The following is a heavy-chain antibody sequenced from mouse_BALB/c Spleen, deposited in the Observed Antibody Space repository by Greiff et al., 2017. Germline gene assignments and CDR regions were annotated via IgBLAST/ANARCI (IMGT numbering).Heavy chain of an antibody. V-gene: IGHV3-6*02. Sequence: DVKLVESGPGLVKPSQSLSLTCSVTGYSITSGYYWNWIRQFPGNKLEWMGYISYDGSNNYNPSLKNRISITRDTSKNQFFLKLNSVTTEDTATYDCARAHYYGGAMDYWGQGTSGTVSS. D-gene: IGHD1-1*01. J-gene: IGHJ4*01. CDR3: ARAHYYGGAMDY. CDR1: GYSITSGYY. CDR2: ISYDGSN.